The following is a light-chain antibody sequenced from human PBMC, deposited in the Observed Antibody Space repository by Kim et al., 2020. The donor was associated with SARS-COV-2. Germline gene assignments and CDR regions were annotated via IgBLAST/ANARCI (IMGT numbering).Light chain of an antibody. CDR1: QGIRND. Sequence: AIQMTQSPSSLSASVGDRVIITCRASQGIRNDLAWYQQKPGKAPKLLIYAASTLQSGVPSRFSGSGSGTDFTLTISGLRPEDFATYYCQQDYHYPLSFGGGTKVDIK. CDR3: QQDYHYPLS. J-gene: IGKJ4*01. V-gene: IGKV1-6*01. CDR2: AAS.